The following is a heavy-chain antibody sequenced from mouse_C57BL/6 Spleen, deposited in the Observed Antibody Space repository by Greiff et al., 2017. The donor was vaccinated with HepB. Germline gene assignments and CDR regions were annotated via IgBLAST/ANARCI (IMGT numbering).Heavy chain of an antibody. CDR3: AREVYYYGSSPFAY. D-gene: IGHD1-1*01. CDR1: GYTFTSYW. J-gene: IGHJ3*01. CDR2: INPSNGGT. V-gene: IGHV1-53*01. Sequence: QVQLQQPGTELVKPGASVKLSCKASGYTFTSYWMHWVKQRPGQGLEWIGNINPSNGGTNYNEKFKSKATLTVDKSSSTAYMQRSSLTSADSAVYYGAREVYYYGSSPFAYWGQGTLVTVSA.